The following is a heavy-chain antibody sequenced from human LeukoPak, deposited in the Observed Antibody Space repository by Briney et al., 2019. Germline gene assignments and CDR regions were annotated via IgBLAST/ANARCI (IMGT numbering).Heavy chain of an antibody. CDR2: IKSKTDGGTT. V-gene: IGHV3-15*01. CDR3: TTDLARAAAGTGNSLRYYYYYMDV. Sequence: PGGSLRLSCAASGFTFSNAWMSWVRQAPGKGLEWVGRIKSKTDGGTTDYAAPVKGRFTISRDDSKNTLYLQMNSLKTEDTAVYYCTTDLARAAAGTGNSLRYYYYYMDVWGKGTTVTVSS. CDR1: GFTFSNAW. J-gene: IGHJ6*03. D-gene: IGHD6-13*01.